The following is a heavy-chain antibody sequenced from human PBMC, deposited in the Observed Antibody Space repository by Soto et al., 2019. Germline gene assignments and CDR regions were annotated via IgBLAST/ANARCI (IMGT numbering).Heavy chain of an antibody. CDR3: AREIHGSGYYYTKYYFDY. V-gene: IGHV3-33*01. D-gene: IGHD3-22*01. CDR1: VFTCSSYG. CDR2: IRYDGSNK. Sequence: RWSLRLSCSASVFTCSSYGMHWFRQAPGKGLEWVAVIRYDGSNKYYADSVKGRFTISRDNSKNTLYLQMNSLRAEDTAVYYCAREIHGSGYYYTKYYFDYWGQGTLVTVSS. J-gene: IGHJ4*02.